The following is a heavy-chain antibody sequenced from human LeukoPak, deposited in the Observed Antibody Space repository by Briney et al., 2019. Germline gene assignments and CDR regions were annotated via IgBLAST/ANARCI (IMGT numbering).Heavy chain of an antibody. CDR2: INHSGST. Sequence: SETLSLTCAVYGGSFSGYYWSWIRQPPGKGLEWIGEINHSGSTNYNPSLKSRVTISVDTAKNQFSLKLSSVTAADTAVYYCARGFPTLGYGSGGICYSLDYWGQGTLVTVSS. CDR3: ARGFPTLGYGSGGICYSLDY. V-gene: IGHV4-34*01. D-gene: IGHD2-15*01. CDR1: GGSFSGYY. J-gene: IGHJ4*02.